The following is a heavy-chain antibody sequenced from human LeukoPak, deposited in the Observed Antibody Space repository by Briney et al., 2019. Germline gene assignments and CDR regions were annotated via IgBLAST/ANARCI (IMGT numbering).Heavy chain of an antibody. J-gene: IGHJ6*02. D-gene: IGHD1-26*01. CDR2: INWNGGGT. Sequence: GGSLTLSCAVTGFTFKDYGMHWVRQPPGKGLEWVASINWNGGGTDYADSVKGRFTISRDNAKNSLYLQLSSLRPEDTALYYCAKHMRAPNTYSFFGLDVWGQGTTVTVSS. V-gene: IGHV3-9*01. CDR1: GFTFKDYG. CDR3: AKHMRAPNTYSFFGLDV.